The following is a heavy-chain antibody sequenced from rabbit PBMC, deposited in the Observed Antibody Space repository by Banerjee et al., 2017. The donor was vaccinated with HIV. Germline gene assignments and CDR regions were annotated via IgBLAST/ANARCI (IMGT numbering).Heavy chain of an antibody. CDR2: VDVGSGGST. CDR3: ARGSYGGYGGYAYAFNL. Sequence: QEQLKETGGGLVQPGGSLTLSCKASGVSLSSYWICWVRQAPGKGLEWIACVDVGSGGSTYYASWAKGRFTISKTSSTTVTLQMTSLTAADTATYFCARGSYGGYGGYAYAFNLWGPVTLVTVS. CDR1: GVSLSSYW. D-gene: IGHD6-1*01. V-gene: IGHV1S45*01. J-gene: IGHJ4*01.